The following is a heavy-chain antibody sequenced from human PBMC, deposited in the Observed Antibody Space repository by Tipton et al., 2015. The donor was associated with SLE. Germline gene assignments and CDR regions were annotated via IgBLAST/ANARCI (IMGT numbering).Heavy chain of an antibody. Sequence: TLSLTCAVYRGSFSGYYWGWIRQPPGKGLEWIGVLYYSGNTYYNPSLKSPVTLSIDTSKNQFSLKMRSVTAADTAVYFCARGYCSDGVCYGFGFFDYWGQGNLVTVSS. CDR2: LYYSGNT. CDR3: ARGYCSDGVCYGFGFFDY. V-gene: IGHV4-34*01. D-gene: IGHD2-8*01. CDR1: RGSFSGYY. J-gene: IGHJ4*02.